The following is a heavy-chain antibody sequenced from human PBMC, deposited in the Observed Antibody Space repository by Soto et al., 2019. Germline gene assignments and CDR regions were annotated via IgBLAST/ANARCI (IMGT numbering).Heavy chain of an antibody. CDR2: IYYSGST. V-gene: IGHV4-59*08. CDR3: AGSGYRICSGGSCYQPRHAFNI. D-gene: IGHD2-15*01. Sequence: ENFSLPNTVSAGSIRPCYWRWIRQPLGKRLEWIGLIYYSGSTTYNPSLKSRVTISVDTSKNQFSLKLSSVTAADTAVYYCAGSGYRICSGGSCYQPRHAFNIWGQGTMVT. J-gene: IGHJ3*02. CDR1: AGSIRPCY.